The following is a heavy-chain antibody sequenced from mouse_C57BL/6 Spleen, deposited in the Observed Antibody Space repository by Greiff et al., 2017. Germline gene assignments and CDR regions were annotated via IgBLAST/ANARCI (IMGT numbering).Heavy chain of an antibody. Sequence: VQLQQSGPELVKPGASVKISCKASGYAFSSSWMNWVKQRPGKGLEWIGRIYPGDGDTNYNGKFKGKATLTADKSSSTAYMQLSSLTSEDSAVYFGAGELITTVVAGWYFDVWGTGTTVTVSS. CDR1: GYAFSSSW. D-gene: IGHD1-1*01. V-gene: IGHV1-82*01. J-gene: IGHJ1*03. CDR2: IYPGDGDT. CDR3: AGELITTVVAGWYFDV.